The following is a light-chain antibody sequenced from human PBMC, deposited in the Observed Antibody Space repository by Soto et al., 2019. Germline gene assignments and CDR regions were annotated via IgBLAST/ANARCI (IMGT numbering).Light chain of an antibody. CDR2: TND. Sequence: QSVLTQPPSASGTPGQRVTISCSGSSSNIGSNTVNWYQQLPGTAPKLLISTNDQRPSGVPDRFSGSKSGTSASLTISGLQAEDEADYYCCSYAGSSTYVFGTGTKLTVL. CDR3: CSYAGSSTYV. V-gene: IGLV1-44*01. CDR1: SSNIGSNT. J-gene: IGLJ1*01.